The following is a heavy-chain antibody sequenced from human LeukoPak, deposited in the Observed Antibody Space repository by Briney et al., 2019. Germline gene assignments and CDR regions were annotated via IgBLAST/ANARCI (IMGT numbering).Heavy chain of an antibody. CDR2: IYYSGST. CDR1: GGSXXXSSYY. V-gene: IGHV4-39*01. J-gene: IGHJ4*02. Sequence: SLTCXXXGGSXXXSSYYWDWVRQPPGTGLEWIGSIYYSGSTYYNPSLKSRVTISVDTSKNQFPLKLSSVTAADTAVYYCARHWTYCYDSSGSSDYWGQGTLVTVSS. CDR3: ARHWTYCYDSSGSSDY. D-gene: IGHD3-22*01.